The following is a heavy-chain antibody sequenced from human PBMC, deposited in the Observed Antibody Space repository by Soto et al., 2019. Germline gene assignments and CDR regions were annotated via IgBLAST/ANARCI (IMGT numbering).Heavy chain of an antibody. J-gene: IGHJ5*02. CDR2: INSDGSST. V-gene: IGHV3-74*01. CDR3: ARDQTVVTNWFDP. D-gene: IGHD3-22*01. CDR1: GFTFSTYW. Sequence: EVQLVESGGGLVQPGGSLRLSCAASGFTFSTYWMHWVRQAPGKGLVWVSRINSDGSSTSYADSVKGRFTISRDNAKNTLYLQMNRLRAEDTAVYYCARDQTVVTNWFDPWGQGTLVTVSS.